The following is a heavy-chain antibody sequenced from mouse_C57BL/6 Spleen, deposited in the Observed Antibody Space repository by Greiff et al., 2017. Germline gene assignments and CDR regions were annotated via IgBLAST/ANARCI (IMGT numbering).Heavy chain of an antibody. Sequence: QVQLQQPGAELVKPGASVKLSCKASDYTFTSYWMHWVKQRPGQGLEWIGMIHPNSGSTNYNEKFKSKATLTVDKSSSTAYMQLSSLTSEDSAVYYCARTPYYYGSSHWYFDVWGTGTTVTVSS. CDR2: IHPNSGST. CDR3: ARTPYYYGSSHWYFDV. J-gene: IGHJ1*03. D-gene: IGHD1-1*01. V-gene: IGHV1-64*01. CDR1: DYTFTSYW.